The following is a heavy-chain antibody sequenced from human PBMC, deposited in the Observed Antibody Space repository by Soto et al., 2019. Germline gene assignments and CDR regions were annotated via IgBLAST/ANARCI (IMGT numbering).Heavy chain of an antibody. CDR1: GYTFTGYY. D-gene: IGHD2-21*01. Sequence: ASVKVSCKASGYTFTGYYMHWVRQAPGQGLEWMGWINPNSGGTNYAQKFQGWVTMTRDTSISTAYMELSRLRSDDTAVYYCAGGSVYSTYYSSYYMAVWGKGTTVTVSS. J-gene: IGHJ6*03. V-gene: IGHV1-2*04. CDR3: AGGSVYSTYYSSYYMAV. CDR2: INPNSGGT.